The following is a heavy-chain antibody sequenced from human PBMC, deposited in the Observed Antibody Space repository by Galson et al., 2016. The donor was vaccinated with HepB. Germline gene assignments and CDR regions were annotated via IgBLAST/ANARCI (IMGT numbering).Heavy chain of an antibody. Sequence: SVKVSCKASGGSFSSFAISWVRQAPGQGLEWVGGIFPIIGTAKNAQKFQGRVTITADKSTSTAYMELSSLSSEDTAMYYCARHYDSSGYWFDYWGQGTLVTVSS. D-gene: IGHD3-22*01. CDR2: IFPIIGTA. V-gene: IGHV1-69*06. CDR3: ARHYDSSGYWFDY. J-gene: IGHJ5*01. CDR1: GGSFSSFA.